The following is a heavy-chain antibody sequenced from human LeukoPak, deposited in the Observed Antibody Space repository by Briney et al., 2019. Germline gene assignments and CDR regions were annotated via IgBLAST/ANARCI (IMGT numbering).Heavy chain of an antibody. J-gene: IGHJ4*02. CDR1: GYTFTSYY. CDR2: INPSGGSA. Sequence: ASVKVSCKASGYTFTSYYIHWVRQAPGQGLDWMGIINPSGGSATFAQKFQGRVNMTRDMSTSTVYMELSSLRSEDTAVYYCARAPLLWFGEFDYWGQGTLVTVSS. V-gene: IGHV1-46*01. D-gene: IGHD3-10*01. CDR3: ARAPLLWFGEFDY.